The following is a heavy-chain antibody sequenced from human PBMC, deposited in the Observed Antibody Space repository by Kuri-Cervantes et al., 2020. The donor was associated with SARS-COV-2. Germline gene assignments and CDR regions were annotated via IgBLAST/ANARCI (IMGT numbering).Heavy chain of an antibody. D-gene: IGHD2-2*01. CDR1: GGTFSSYA. CDR2: IIPILGIA. Sequence: SVKVSCKASGGTFSSYAISWVRQAPGQGLEWMGRIIPILGIANYAQKFQGRVTITADKSTSTAYMELSSLRSEDTAVYYCARDTLTTVVPAAPGDRFDPWGQGTLVTVSS. V-gene: IGHV1-69*04. CDR3: ARDTLTTVVPAAPGDRFDP. J-gene: IGHJ5*02.